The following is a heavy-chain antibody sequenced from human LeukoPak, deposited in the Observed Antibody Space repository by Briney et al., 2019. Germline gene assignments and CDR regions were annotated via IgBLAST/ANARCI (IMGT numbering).Heavy chain of an antibody. V-gene: IGHV3-23*01. J-gene: IGHJ5*02. Sequence: GGSLRLSCAASGFTVSSNYMSWVRQAPGKGLEWVSAISRSGDSTYYADSVKGRFTISRDNSKNTLYLQMYSLRAEDTAVYYCAKEQRGYTGYAVGSWFDPWGQGTLVTVSS. CDR2: ISRSGDST. CDR1: GFTVSSNY. D-gene: IGHD5-12*01. CDR3: AKEQRGYTGYAVGSWFDP.